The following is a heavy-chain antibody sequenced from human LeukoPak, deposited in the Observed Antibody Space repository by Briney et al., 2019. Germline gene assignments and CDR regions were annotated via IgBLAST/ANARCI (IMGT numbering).Heavy chain of an antibody. Sequence: SETLSLTCTVSGGSISSYYWSWIRQPPGKGLEWIGYIYYSGSTNYNPSLESRVTISVDTSKNQFSLKLSSVTAADTAVYYCARSRIAVTGSYYFDYWGQGTLVTVSS. V-gene: IGHV4-59*01. CDR3: ARSRIAVTGSYYFDY. CDR2: IYYSGST. CDR1: GGSISSYY. D-gene: IGHD6-19*01. J-gene: IGHJ4*02.